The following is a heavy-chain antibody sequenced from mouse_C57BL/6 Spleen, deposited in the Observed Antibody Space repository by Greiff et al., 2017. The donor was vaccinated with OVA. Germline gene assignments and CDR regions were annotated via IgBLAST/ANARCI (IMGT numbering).Heavy chain of an antibody. CDR3: ARRKGNYVAMDY. CDR2: ISSGSSTI. V-gene: IGHV5-17*01. Sequence: EVMLVESGGGLVKPGGSLKLSCAASGFTFSDYGMNWVRQAPEKGLEWVAYISSGSSTIYYADTVKGRFTISRDNAKNTLFLQMTSLRSEDTAMYYCARRKGNYVAMDYWGQGTSVTVSS. J-gene: IGHJ4*01. D-gene: IGHD2-1*01. CDR1: GFTFSDYG.